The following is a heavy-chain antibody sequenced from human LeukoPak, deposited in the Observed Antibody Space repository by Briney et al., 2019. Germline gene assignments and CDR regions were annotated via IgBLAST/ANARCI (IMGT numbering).Heavy chain of an antibody. CDR3: AREGGRDGYNDALDI. CDR2: INPSGGGT. CDR1: GYTFTSYY. D-gene: IGHD5-24*01. Sequence: GASVKVSCKASGYTFTSYYMHWVRQAPGQGLEWMGIINPSGGGTSYAQKFQGRVTMTRDTSTSTVYMELSSLRSEDTAVYYCAREGGRDGYNDALDIWGQGTMVTVSS. V-gene: IGHV1-46*01. J-gene: IGHJ3*02.